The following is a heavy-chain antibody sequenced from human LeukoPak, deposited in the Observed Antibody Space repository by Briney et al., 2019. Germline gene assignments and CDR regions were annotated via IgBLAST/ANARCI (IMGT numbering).Heavy chain of an antibody. J-gene: IGHJ4*02. V-gene: IGHV4-59*08. CDR1: GGSISSYY. CDR3: ARHESSGLYYFDS. D-gene: IGHD3-16*02. CDR2: IYYSGNT. Sequence: SETLSLTCTVSGGSISSYYWSWIRQPPGKGLEWIGYIYYSGNTHYNPSLQSRVTISVDTSKNQFSLNLDSVTAADTAVYYCARHESSGLYYFDSWGQGTLVTVSS.